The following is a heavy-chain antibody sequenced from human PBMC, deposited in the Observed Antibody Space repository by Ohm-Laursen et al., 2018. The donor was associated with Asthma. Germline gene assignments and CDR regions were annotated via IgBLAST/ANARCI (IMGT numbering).Heavy chain of an antibody. D-gene: IGHD6-25*01. Sequence: TLSLTCTVSGGSISSGAYQWSWIRQHPGKGLEWIGYIYYSGSTSYSPSLKSRVTISVDTSKNQFSLKLSSVTAADTAVYYCARVQRVPRRRPFDYWGQGTLVTVSS. CDR3: ARVQRVPRRRPFDY. CDR2: IYYSGST. V-gene: IGHV4-31*03. J-gene: IGHJ4*02. CDR1: GGSISSGAYQ.